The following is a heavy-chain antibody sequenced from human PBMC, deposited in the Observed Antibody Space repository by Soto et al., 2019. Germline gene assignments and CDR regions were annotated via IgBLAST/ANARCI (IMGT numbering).Heavy chain of an antibody. CDR1: GGTISSYA. CDR3: ARGRSRGVVPAAMPPSSFDY. D-gene: IGHD2-2*01. J-gene: IGHJ4*02. CDR2: ISAYNGNT. V-gene: IGHV1-18*01. Sequence: SVKVSCTDSGGTISSYAISWVRQAPGQGLEWMGWISAYNGNTNYAQKLQGRVTMTTDTSTSTAYIELRSLRSDDTAVYYCARGRSRGVVPAAMPPSSFDYWGQGTLVTVSS.